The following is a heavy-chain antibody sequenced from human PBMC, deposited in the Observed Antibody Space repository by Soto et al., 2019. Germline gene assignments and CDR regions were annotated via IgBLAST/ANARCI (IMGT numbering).Heavy chain of an antibody. CDR2: INPNSGGT. Sequence: ASVKVSCKASGYTFTGYYMHWVRRAPGQGLEWMGWINPNSGGTNYAQKFQGRVTMTRDTSISTAYMELSRLRSDDTAVYYCAREAGITGTSGSGWFDPWGQGTLVTVSS. V-gene: IGHV1-2*02. CDR1: GYTFTGYY. D-gene: IGHD1-7*01. CDR3: AREAGITGTSGSGWFDP. J-gene: IGHJ5*02.